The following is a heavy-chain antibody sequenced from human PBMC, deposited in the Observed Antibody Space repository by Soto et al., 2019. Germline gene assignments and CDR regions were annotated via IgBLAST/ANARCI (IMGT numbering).Heavy chain of an antibody. Sequence: SETMSLTCTVAGGYISSGGYYWSWIRKHPGKGLEWIGYIYYSGSTYYNPSLKSRVTISVDTSKNQFSLKLSSVTAADTAVYYCARESVLLWFGELRYYYGMDVWGQGTTVTVSS. D-gene: IGHD3-10*01. CDR3: ARESVLLWFGELRYYYGMDV. V-gene: IGHV4-31*03. CDR2: IYYSGST. CDR1: GGYISSGGYY. J-gene: IGHJ6*02.